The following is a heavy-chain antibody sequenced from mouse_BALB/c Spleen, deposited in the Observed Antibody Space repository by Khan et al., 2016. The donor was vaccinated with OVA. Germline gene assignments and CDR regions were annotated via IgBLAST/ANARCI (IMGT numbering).Heavy chain of an antibody. J-gene: IGHJ2*01. CDR2: INSNGGST. CDR1: GFTFSSYG. CDR3: ARMARTIN. V-gene: IGHV5-6-3*01. Sequence: QLKQSGGGLVQPGGSLKLSCAASGFTFSSYGMSWVRQTQDKRLELVATINSNGGSTYYPDSVKGRFTISRDNAKNTLYLQMSSLKSEDTAMYYCARMARTINWGQGTTLTVSA.